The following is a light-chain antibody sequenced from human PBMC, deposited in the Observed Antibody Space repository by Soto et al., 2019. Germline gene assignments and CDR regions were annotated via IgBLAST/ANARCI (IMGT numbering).Light chain of an antibody. J-gene: IGKJ1*01. CDR2: DVS. V-gene: IGKV1-5*01. CDR1: QNIDTS. Sequence: DIRLTQSPSTLSASLGDSVTIHCRASQNIDTSLAWYQHKPGKAPKLLMFDVSNLESGVPSRFSGSGSGTDFTLAISSLQPEDSATYYCQQYNSYSWTFGQGTKVDIK. CDR3: QQYNSYSWT.